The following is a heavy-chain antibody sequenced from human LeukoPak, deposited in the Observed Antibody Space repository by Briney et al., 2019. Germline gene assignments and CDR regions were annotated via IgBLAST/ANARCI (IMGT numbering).Heavy chain of an antibody. CDR2: IYSGGST. D-gene: IGHD6-13*01. J-gene: IGHJ4*02. V-gene: IGHV3-53*01. Sequence: GGSLRLSCAASGFTVSSNYMSWVRQAPGKGLEWVSVIYSGGSTYYADSVKGRFTISRDNSNNTLYLQMNSLRDEDTAVYFCARDMGRAWYGPPDYWGQGTLVTVSS. CDR3: ARDMGRAWYGPPDY. CDR1: GFTVSSNY.